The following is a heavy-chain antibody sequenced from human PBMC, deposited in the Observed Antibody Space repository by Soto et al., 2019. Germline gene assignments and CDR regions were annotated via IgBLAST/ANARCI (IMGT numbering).Heavy chain of an antibody. V-gene: IGHV1-18*01. D-gene: IGHD3-10*01. Sequence: ASVKVSCKASGYTFTSYGISWVRQAPGQGLEWMGWISAYNGNTNYAQKLQGRVTMTTDTSTSTAYMELRSLRSDDTAVYYCARSRRRTMVRGVNNWIDPWGQGTLVTVSS. J-gene: IGHJ5*02. CDR3: ARSRRRTMVRGVNNWIDP. CDR2: ISAYNGNT. CDR1: GYTFTSYG.